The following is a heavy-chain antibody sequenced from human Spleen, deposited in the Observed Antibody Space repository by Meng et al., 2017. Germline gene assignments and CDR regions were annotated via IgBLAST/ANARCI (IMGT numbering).Heavy chain of an antibody. J-gene: IGHJ4*02. CDR1: GYNFPDYY. CDR2: IDPKSGDT. D-gene: IGHD6-13*01. CDR3: ARDEDISAAGKLFGDY. Sequence: QVQLVQAGAEVKKPGASLKVSCNPSGYNFPDYYIHWVRLAPGQGLEWMGHIDPKSGDTRYAQKFQGRVTMTGDTSIGTAYMELTGLRSDDTALYYCARDEDISAAGKLFGDYWGQGTLVTVSS. V-gene: IGHV1-2*06.